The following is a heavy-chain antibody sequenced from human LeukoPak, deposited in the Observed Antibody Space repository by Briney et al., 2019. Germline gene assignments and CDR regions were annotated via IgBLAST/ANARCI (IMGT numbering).Heavy chain of an antibody. CDR3: ARGIVGATRAFDI. CDR2: IIPIFGTA. D-gene: IGHD1-26*01. V-gene: IGHV1-69*13. J-gene: IGHJ3*02. CDR1: GGTFSSYA. Sequence: GASVKVSCKASGGTFSSYAISWVRQAPGQGLEWMGGIIPIFGTANYAQKFQGRVTITADESTSTAYMELSSLRSEDTAVYYCARGIVGATRAFDIWGQGTMVTVSS.